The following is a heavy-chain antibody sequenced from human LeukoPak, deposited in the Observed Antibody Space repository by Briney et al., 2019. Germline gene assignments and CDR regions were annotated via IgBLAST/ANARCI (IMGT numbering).Heavy chain of an antibody. CDR2: INHSGST. V-gene: IGHV4-34*01. D-gene: IGHD3-22*01. Sequence: SETLSLTCTVSGGSISSYYWNWIRQPPGKGLEWIGEINHSGSTNYNPSLKSRVTISVDTSENQFSLKLSSVTAADTAVYYCARGDSSGYYYDAFDIWGQGTMVTVSS. CDR3: ARGDSSGYYYDAFDI. CDR1: GGSISSYY. J-gene: IGHJ3*02.